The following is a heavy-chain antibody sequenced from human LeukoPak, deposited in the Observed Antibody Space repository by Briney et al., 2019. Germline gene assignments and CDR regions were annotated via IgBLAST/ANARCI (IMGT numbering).Heavy chain of an antibody. V-gene: IGHV3-21*01. D-gene: IGHD6-13*01. CDR3: ARDPSAAGTL. CDR1: GFTFSSYS. Sequence: PGGSLRLSCAASGFTFSSYSVNWVRQAPGKGLEWVSSISSSSSYIYYADSVKGRFTISRDNAKNSLYLQMNSLRAEDTAVYYCARDPSAAGTLWGQGTLVTVSS. J-gene: IGHJ4*02. CDR2: ISSSSSYI.